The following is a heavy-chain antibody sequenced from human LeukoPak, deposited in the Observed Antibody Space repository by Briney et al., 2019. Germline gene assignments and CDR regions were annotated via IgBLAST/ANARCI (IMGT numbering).Heavy chain of an antibody. CDR2: IYHSGST. V-gene: IGHV4-4*02. J-gene: IGHJ5*02. CDR1: GGSISSSNW. D-gene: IGHD6-19*01. CDR3: ARISVAGTRNWFDP. Sequence: PSETLSLTCAVSGGSISSSNWWSWVRQPPGKGLEWIGEIYHSGSTNYNPSLKRRVTISVDKSKNQFSLKLSSVTAADTAVYYCARISVAGTRNWFDPWGQGTLVTVSS.